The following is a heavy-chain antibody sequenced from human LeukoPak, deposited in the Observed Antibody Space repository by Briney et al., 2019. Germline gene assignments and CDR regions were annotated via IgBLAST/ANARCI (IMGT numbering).Heavy chain of an antibody. D-gene: IGHD3-3*01. CDR1: GFMFSRYS. CDR2: LKESGIEK. J-gene: IGHJ4*02. V-gene: IGHV3-7*01. Sequence: GGSLRLSCVGSGFMFSRYSMGWVRQAPGKGLEFVAHLKESGIEKEYVDSVKGRFTTSRDNAENLLYLQMNSLRAEDTALYFCARWRGAQSEFDYWGQGTQVTVSS. CDR3: ARWRGAQSEFDY.